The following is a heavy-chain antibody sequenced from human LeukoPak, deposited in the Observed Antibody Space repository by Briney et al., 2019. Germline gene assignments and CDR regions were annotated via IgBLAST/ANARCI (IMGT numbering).Heavy chain of an antibody. D-gene: IGHD1-26*01. Sequence: PGGSLRLSCAASGFTFSSYGMHWVRQAPGKGLEWVAVISYDGSNKYYADSVKGRFTISRDNSKNTLYLQMNSLRAEDTAVYYCAKGGEWELLLADYWGQGTLVTVSS. V-gene: IGHV3-30*18. CDR2: ISYDGSNK. CDR3: AKGGEWELLLADY. CDR1: GFTFSSYG. J-gene: IGHJ4*02.